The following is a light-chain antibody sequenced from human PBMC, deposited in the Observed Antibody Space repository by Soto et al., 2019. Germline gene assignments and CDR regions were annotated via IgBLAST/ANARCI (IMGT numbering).Light chain of an antibody. CDR3: SSWTSRTTQV. Sequence: QSALTQPASVSGSPGQSITISCTGTSSDVGGYNFVSWYQQYPGKAPKLIIYEVDSRPSGVSNRFSGSKSGKTASLTISGLRAEDEADYYCSSWTSRTTQVLGGGTKVTVL. V-gene: IGLV2-14*01. J-gene: IGLJ3*02. CDR1: SSDVGGYNF. CDR2: EVD.